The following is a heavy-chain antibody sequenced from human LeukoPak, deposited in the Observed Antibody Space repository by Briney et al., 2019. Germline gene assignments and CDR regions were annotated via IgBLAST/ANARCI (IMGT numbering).Heavy chain of an antibody. CDR3: ARDPPGTVSFDY. D-gene: IGHD3/OR15-3a*01. Sequence: GGSLRLSCVASGFTFSSYEMNWVRQAPGKGLEWVSYIGTSGAIIYYADSVKGRVTISRDNAKNSLYLQKNSLRAEDTAVYYCARDPPGTVSFDYWGQGTLVTVSS. J-gene: IGHJ4*02. CDR2: IGTSGAII. V-gene: IGHV3-48*03. CDR1: GFTFSSYE.